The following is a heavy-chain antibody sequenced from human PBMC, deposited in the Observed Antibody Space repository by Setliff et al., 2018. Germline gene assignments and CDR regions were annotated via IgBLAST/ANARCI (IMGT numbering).Heavy chain of an antibody. Sequence: SETLSLTCTVYGGSFSNYYWSWIRQPPGKGLEWIGEINHSGSTNYNSSLTSRVTISVDTSKNQFSLKLSSVTAADTAVYYCAGTPARGTTWLSPFDFWGQGSLVTVSS. D-gene: IGHD3-9*01. CDR3: AGTPARGTTWLSPFDF. CDR2: INHSGST. V-gene: IGHV4-34*01. J-gene: IGHJ4*02. CDR1: GGSFSNYY.